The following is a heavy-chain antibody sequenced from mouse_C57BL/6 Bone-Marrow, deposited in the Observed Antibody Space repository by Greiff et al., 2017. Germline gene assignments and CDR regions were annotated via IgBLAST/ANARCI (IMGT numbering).Heavy chain of an antibody. Sequence: EVKLVESGGDLVKPGGSLKLSCAASGFTFSSYGMSWVRQTPDKRLEWVATISSGGSYTYYPDSVKGRFTISRDNAKNTLYLHMSSLKAEDTAMYYCARLPYYYGSSYGWFAYWGQGTLVTVSA. CDR1: GFTFSSYG. J-gene: IGHJ3*01. CDR2: ISSGGSYT. CDR3: ARLPYYYGSSYGWFAY. D-gene: IGHD1-1*01. V-gene: IGHV5-6*01.